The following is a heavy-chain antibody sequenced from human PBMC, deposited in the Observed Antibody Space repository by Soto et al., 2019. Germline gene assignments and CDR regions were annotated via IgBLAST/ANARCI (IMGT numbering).Heavy chain of an antibody. V-gene: IGHV4-34*01. CDR2: INHSGST. J-gene: IGHJ5*02. CDR1: GGSFSGYY. Sequence: QVQLQQWGAGLLKPSETLSLTCAVYGGSFSGYYWSWIRQPPGKGLEWIGEINHSGSTNYIPSLKSRVTISVDTSKNQFSLKLSSVTAADTAVYYCATGIAARNWFDPWGQGTLVTVSS. D-gene: IGHD6-13*01. CDR3: ATGIAARNWFDP.